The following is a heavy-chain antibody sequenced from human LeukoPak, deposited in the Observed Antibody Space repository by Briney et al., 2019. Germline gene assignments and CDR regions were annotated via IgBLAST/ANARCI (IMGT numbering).Heavy chain of an antibody. CDR1: GGSISSSSYY. CDR3: AGRSYGDYYYYYYMDV. Sequence: PSETLSLTCTVSGGSISSSSYYWGWIRQPPGKGLEWIGSIYYSGSTYYNPSLKSRVTISVDTSKNQFSLKLSSVTAADTAVYYCAGRSYGDYYYYYYMDVWGKGTRSPSP. D-gene: IGHD5-18*01. J-gene: IGHJ6*03. V-gene: IGHV4-39*01. CDR2: IYYSGST.